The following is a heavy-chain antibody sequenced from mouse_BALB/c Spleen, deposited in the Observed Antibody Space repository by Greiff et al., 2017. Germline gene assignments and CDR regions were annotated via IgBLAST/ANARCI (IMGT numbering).Heavy chain of an antibody. J-gene: IGHJ4*01. Sequence: QVQLKQSGAELVRPGTSVKISCKASGYAFTNYWLGWVKQRPGHGLEWIGDIYPGSGNTYYNEKFKGKATLTADKSSSTAYMQLSSLTSEDSAVYFCARGGLRRDYAMDYWGQGTSVTVSS. CDR2: IYPGSGNT. D-gene: IGHD2-2*01. V-gene: IGHV1-63*01. CDR3: ARGGLRRDYAMDY. CDR1: GYAFTNYW.